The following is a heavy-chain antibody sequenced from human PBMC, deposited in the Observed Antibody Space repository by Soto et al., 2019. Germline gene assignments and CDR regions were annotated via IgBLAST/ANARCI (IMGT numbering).Heavy chain of an antibody. CDR1: GFTFSDYY. J-gene: IGHJ3*02. CDR3: AKDYHYGVPREAIDI. CDR2: IRSSGSNI. V-gene: IGHV3-11*04. D-gene: IGHD4-17*01. Sequence: QVQLVESGGGLVKPGGSLRLSCAASGFTFSDYYMSWIRQAPGKGLEWVSFIRSSGSNIYYADSVKGRFTISRDNSKNSLYLQMNSLRAEDTAVYYCAKDYHYGVPREAIDIWGQGTMVTVSS.